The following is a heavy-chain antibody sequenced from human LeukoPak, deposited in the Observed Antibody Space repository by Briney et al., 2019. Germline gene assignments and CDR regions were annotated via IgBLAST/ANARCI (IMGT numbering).Heavy chain of an antibody. CDR2: VWYDGSNK. V-gene: IGHV3-33*01. CDR3: ARDAVYSSSWQYY. CDR1: GFTFSSYG. D-gene: IGHD6-13*01. J-gene: IGHJ4*02. Sequence: GRSLRLSCAASGFTFSSYGMHWVRQAPGKGLEWVAVVWYDGSNKYYADSVKGRFTISRDNSKNTLYLQMNSLRAEDTAVYYCARDAVYSSSWQYYWGQGTLVTVSS.